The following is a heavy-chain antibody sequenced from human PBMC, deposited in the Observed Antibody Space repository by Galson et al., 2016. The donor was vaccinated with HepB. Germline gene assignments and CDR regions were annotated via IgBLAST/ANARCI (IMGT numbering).Heavy chain of an antibody. Sequence: SLRLSCAASGFTFSNYAMTWVRRAPGKGLEWVSSISANSERTYYADSVKGRFTISRDNSKNTLYLQMNSLRAEDTAVYYCATGGDYDVGGQGTLVTVSS. CDR1: GFTFSNYA. V-gene: IGHV3-23*01. D-gene: IGHD4-17*01. CDR3: ATGGDYDV. CDR2: ISANSERT. J-gene: IGHJ4*02.